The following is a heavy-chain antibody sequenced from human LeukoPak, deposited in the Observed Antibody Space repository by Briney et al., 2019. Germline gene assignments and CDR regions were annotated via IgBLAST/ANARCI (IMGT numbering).Heavy chain of an antibody. Sequence: SQTLSLTFAISGDSVSSNSAAWNWIRQSPSRGLEWLGRTYYRSKWYNDYALSVKSRIIINPDTSKNQFSLQLNSVTPEDTAVYYCARDGPVANGGLDYWGQGALVTVSS. V-gene: IGHV6-1*01. CDR2: TYYRSKWYN. CDR3: ARDGPVANGGLDY. CDR1: GDSVSSNSAA. J-gene: IGHJ4*02. D-gene: IGHD6-19*01.